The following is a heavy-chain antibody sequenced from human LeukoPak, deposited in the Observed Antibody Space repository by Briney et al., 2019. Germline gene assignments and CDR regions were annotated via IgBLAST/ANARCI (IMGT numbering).Heavy chain of an antibody. CDR1: VYSFIECY. CDR3: ARDAGGFQMDV. V-gene: IGHV1-2*02. J-gene: IGHJ6*04. D-gene: IGHD6-13*01. Sequence: AVTVSRKASVYSFIECYLHWVRPPPAQGLDWVGWINPNSGGTNYAQKFQGRVTMTRDTSISTAYMELSRLRSDDTAVYYCARDAGGFQMDVWGKGTTVTVSS. CDR2: INPNSGGT.